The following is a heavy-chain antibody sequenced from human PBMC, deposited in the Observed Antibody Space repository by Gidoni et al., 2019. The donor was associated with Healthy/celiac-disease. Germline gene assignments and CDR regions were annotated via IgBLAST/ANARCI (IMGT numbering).Heavy chain of an antibody. CDR3: ARDRDSRELRYCDWLLYGMDV. V-gene: IGHV4-61*02. CDR1: GGSISSGSYY. D-gene: IGHD3-9*01. CDR2: IYTSGST. Sequence: QVQLQESGPGLVKPSQTLSLTCTVSGGSISSGSYYWSWIRQPAGKGLEWIGRIYTSGSTNYNPSLKSRVTISVDTSKNQFSLKLSSVTAADTAVYYCARDRDSRELRYCDWLLYGMDVWGQGTTVTVSS. J-gene: IGHJ6*02.